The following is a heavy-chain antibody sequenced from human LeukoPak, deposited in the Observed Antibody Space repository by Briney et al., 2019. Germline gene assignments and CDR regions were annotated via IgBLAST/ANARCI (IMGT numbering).Heavy chain of an antibody. Sequence: PGGSLRLSCSASGFTFSNYIMHWVRQAPGKGLEWVAVISYDGSNKYYADSVKGRSTISRDNAKNSLYLQMNSLRAEDTAVYYCARSPEVVPAAMRAFDIWGQGTMVTVSS. CDR2: ISYDGSNK. J-gene: IGHJ3*02. V-gene: IGHV3-30*04. CDR3: ARSPEVVPAAMRAFDI. D-gene: IGHD2-2*01. CDR1: GFTFSNYI.